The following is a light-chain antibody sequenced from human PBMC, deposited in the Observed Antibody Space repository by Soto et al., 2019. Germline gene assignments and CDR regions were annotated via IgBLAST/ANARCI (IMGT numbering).Light chain of an antibody. Sequence: ESVLTQSPGTLSMSPGERATLSCRASQSVSSSYSAWYQQKPGQAPRLHIYGASSSASGIPDRFSGSGSGKDFTLTISSLEAEDFEVYDCQQYGSSPFTFGPGTKVDIK. CDR3: QQYGSSPFT. CDR1: QSVSSSY. V-gene: IGKV3-20*01. CDR2: GAS. J-gene: IGKJ3*01.